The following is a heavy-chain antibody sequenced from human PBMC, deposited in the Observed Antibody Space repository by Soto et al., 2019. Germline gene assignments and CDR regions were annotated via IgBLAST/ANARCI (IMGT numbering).Heavy chain of an antibody. V-gene: IGHV4-39*01. CDR1: GGSISSSSYY. CDR2: IYYSGST. D-gene: IGHD3-16*02. J-gene: IGHJ5*02. Sequence: QLQLQESGPGLVKPSETLSLTCTVSGGSISSSSYYWGWIRQPPGKGLEWIGSIYYSGSTYYNPSLKSRVPISVDTSKNQFSLKLSSVTAADTAVYYCASLFIEDYIWGSYRRVRWFDPWGQGTLVTVSS. CDR3: ASLFIEDYIWGSYRRVRWFDP.